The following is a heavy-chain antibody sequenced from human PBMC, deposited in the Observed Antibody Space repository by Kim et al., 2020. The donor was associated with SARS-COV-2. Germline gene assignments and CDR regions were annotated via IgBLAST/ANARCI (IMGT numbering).Heavy chain of an antibody. V-gene: IGHV1-18*01. J-gene: IGHJ4*02. D-gene: IGHD3-9*01. Sequence: YAQKLRVRVTMTQDTSTSTAYRELRSLRSDDTAVYYCASVFRYFDWSFDYWGQGTLVTVSS. CDR3: ASVFRYFDWSFDY.